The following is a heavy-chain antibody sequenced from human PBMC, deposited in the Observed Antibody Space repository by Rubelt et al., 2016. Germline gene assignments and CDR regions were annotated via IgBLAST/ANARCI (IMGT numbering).Heavy chain of an antibody. CDR2: ISGSGGST. Sequence: VQLQQWGAGLLKPSETLSLTCAVHGGSFSGYYWSWIRQSPGKGLEWVSAISGSGGSTYYADSVKGRFTISRDNSKNTLYLQMNSRRSEDTAVYYCARATDSSGYGPFDYWGQGTLVAVSS. D-gene: IGHD3-22*01. CDR1: GGSFSGYY. V-gene: IGHV3-23*01. CDR3: ARATDSSGYGPFDY. J-gene: IGHJ4*02.